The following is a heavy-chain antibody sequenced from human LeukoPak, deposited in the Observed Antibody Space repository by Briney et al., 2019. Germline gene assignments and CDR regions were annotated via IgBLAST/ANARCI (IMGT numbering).Heavy chain of an antibody. Sequence: GGSLRLSCAASGFTFSSYGMHWVRQAPGKGLEWVAVISYDGSNKYYADSVKGRFTISRDNSKNTLYLQMNSLRAEDTAVYYCARSHYYDTSGHLVAFDIWGHGTMVPVSS. CDR1: GFTFSSYG. V-gene: IGHV3-30*03. CDR2: ISYDGSNK. J-gene: IGHJ3*02. CDR3: ARSHYYDTSGHLVAFDI. D-gene: IGHD3-22*01.